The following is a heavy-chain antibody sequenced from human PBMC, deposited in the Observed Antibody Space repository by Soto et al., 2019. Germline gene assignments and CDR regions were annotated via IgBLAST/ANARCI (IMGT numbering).Heavy chain of an antibody. CDR3: AAGSSKSCFDT. Sequence: SETLSLTCTVSGGSIRSGGYYWSWIRQHPGKGLEWIGYIYYSGSTYYNPSLKSRVSISADTSNNQFSLKLTSVTAADTEVYYSAAGSSKSCFDTWGQGTLVTVSS. CDR2: IYYSGST. CDR1: GGSIRSGGYY. D-gene: IGHD6-6*01. V-gene: IGHV4-31*03. J-gene: IGHJ5*02.